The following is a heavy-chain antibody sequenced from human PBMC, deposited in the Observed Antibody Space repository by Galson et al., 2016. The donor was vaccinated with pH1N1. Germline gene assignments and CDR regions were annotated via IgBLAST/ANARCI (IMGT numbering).Heavy chain of an antibody. CDR1: GFTFSSHW. D-gene: IGHD3-3*01. CDR3: ARETTISGVVMDFDS. CDR2: INGDGSST. J-gene: IGHJ4*02. V-gene: IGHV3-74*01. Sequence: SLRLSCAASGFTFSSHWMHWVRQAPGKGLVWVSRINGDGSSTSYADSVKGRFTISRDNARNTLYLQMDSLRAEDTAVYYCARETTISGVVMDFDSWGQGTQTTVSS.